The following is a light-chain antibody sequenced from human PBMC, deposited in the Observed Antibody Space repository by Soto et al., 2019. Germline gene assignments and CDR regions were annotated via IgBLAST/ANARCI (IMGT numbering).Light chain of an antibody. J-gene: IGKJ1*01. CDR1: RYITNS. V-gene: IGKV1-33*01. CDR2: DAS. CDR3: QQYGSSRT. Sequence: DIQMTQSPSSLSAAVGDRVTITCQASRYITNSLHWFQQKPGKAPKLLIYDASILQAGVPSRFSGSGSGTDFTLTISRLEPEDFAVYYCQQYGSSRTFGQGTKVDI.